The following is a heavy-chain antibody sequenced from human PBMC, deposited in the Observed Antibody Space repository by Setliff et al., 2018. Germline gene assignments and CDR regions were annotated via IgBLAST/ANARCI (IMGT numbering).Heavy chain of an antibody. Sequence: SLKISCAASGFTFDDYAMHWVRQTPGKGLEWVSGISWNGGNMDYADSVKGRFTISRDNAKNPLYLQMNSLRAADTALYYCARDPTRKFDSWGQGTLVTVSS. J-gene: IGHJ4*02. CDR2: ISWNGGNM. CDR1: GFTFDDYA. V-gene: IGHV3-9*01. CDR3: ARDPTRKFDS.